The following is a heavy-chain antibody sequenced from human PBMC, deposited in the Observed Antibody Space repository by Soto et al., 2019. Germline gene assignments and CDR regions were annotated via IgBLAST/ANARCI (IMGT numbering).Heavy chain of an antibody. CDR1: GGSISNYY. CDR3: ARVGCSVTTCYTRGMDV. D-gene: IGHD2-2*02. J-gene: IGHJ6*02. V-gene: IGHV4-4*07. Sequence: QVQLQESGPGLVKPSETLSLTCTVSGGSISNYYWSWVRQPAGKGLEWIGRIYSSGSTNYSPSLKSRLTISLDTPKNQFSLQLSSVTAADTAVYYCARVGCSVTTCYTRGMDVWGQGTTVTVSS. CDR2: IYSSGST.